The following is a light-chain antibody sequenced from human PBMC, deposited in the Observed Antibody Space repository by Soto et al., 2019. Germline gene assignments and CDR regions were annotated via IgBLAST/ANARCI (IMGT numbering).Light chain of an antibody. V-gene: IGLV2-14*01. CDR2: DVS. CDR1: SSDVGSYNY. J-gene: IGLJ2*01. Sequence: QSVLTQPASVSGSPGQSITSSCSGTSSDVGSYNYVSWYQQHPDRAPKLMIYDVSNRPSGVSNRFSGSKSGNTASLTISGLQAEDEADYYCSSYTSSSTLLFGGGTQLTVL. CDR3: SSYTSSSTLL.